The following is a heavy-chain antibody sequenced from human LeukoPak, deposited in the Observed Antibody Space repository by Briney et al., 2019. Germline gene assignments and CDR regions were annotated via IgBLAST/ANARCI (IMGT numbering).Heavy chain of an antibody. CDR1: GYSFTNNW. V-gene: IGHV5-51*01. CDR3: ARRAQYCSGGSCSIDY. Sequence: LGESLKISCKGSGYSFTNNWIGWVRQMPPKGLEWMGIIYPGDSDTRYSPSFQGQVIISADKSISTAYLQWSSLKASDTAVYYCARRAQYCSGGSCSIDYWGQGTLVTVSS. J-gene: IGHJ4*02. D-gene: IGHD2-15*01. CDR2: IYPGDSDT.